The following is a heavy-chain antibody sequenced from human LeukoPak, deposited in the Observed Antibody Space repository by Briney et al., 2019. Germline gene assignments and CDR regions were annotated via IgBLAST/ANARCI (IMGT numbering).Heavy chain of an antibody. J-gene: IGHJ3*02. CDR1: GSTFSSYA. Sequence: GGSLRLSCAASGSTFSSYAMSWVRQAPGKGLEWVSTISYSGGSTYYADSVKGRFAISKDSSKNTLYLQMNGLRGEDTAVYYCAKDDGGSPPDAFDIWGQGTLVTVSS. CDR3: AKDDGGSPPDAFDI. CDR2: ISYSGGST. D-gene: IGHD3-10*01. V-gene: IGHV3-23*01.